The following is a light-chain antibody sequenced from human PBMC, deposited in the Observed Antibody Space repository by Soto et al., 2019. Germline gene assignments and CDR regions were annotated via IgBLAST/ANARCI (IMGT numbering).Light chain of an antibody. J-gene: IGKJ4*01. CDR3: QQRWTRLT. Sequence: EIVFTQSPGTLSLSPGDRATLSCRASQSVSSFLAWYQQKPGQAPRLLIYDASKRATGVPARISGSGSGTDFTLTISSIEPEDFAVYYCQQRWTRLTFGGGTKVDIK. CDR2: DAS. CDR1: QSVSSF. V-gene: IGKV3-11*01.